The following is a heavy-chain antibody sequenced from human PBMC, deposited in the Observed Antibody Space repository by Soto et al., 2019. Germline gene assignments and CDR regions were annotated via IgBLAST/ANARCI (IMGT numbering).Heavy chain of an antibody. CDR3: AIGIAAAGTIDWFDP. D-gene: IGHD6-13*01. Sequence: ASVKVSCKVSGYTLTELSMHWVRQAPGKGLEWMGGFDPEDGETIYAQKFQGRVTMTEDTSTDTAYMELSSLRSEDTAVYYCAIGIAAAGTIDWFDPWGQGTLVTVSS. V-gene: IGHV1-24*01. CDR1: GYTLTELS. CDR2: FDPEDGET. J-gene: IGHJ5*02.